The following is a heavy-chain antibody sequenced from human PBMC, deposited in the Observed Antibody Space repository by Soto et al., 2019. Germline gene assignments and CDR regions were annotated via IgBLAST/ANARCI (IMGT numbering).Heavy chain of an antibody. Sequence: PGGSLRLSCAASGFTFSSYAMSWVRQAPGKGLEWVSAISGSGGSTYYADSVKGRFTISRDNSKNTLYLQMNSLRAEDTAVYYCAKDFLRSSSPGDFDYWGQGTLVTVSS. D-gene: IGHD6-6*01. CDR3: AKDFLRSSSPGDFDY. J-gene: IGHJ4*02. CDR2: ISGSGGST. V-gene: IGHV3-23*01. CDR1: GFTFSSYA.